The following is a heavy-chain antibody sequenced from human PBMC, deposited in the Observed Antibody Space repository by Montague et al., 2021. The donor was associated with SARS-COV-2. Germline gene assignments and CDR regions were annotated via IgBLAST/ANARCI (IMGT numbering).Heavy chain of an antibody. CDR2: TYYRSKWYN. Sequence: CAISGDSVSSNSAAWNWIRQSPSRGLEWLGRTYYRSKWYNDYAVSVKSRITINPDTSKNQLSLQLNSETPEDTAVYYCARDDPYCTNGICYTGNWFDPWGQGTLVTVSS. CDR1: GDSVSSNSAA. D-gene: IGHD2-8*01. CDR3: ARDDPYCTNGICYTGNWFDP. J-gene: IGHJ5*02. V-gene: IGHV6-1*01.